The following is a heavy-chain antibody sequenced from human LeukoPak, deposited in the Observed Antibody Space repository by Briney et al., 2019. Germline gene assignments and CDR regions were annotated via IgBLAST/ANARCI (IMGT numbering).Heavy chain of an antibody. CDR3: AKVFSLGLGIDAFDI. J-gene: IGHJ3*02. CDR1: GFTFDNYA. Sequence: PGGSLRLSCAASGFTFDNYAMHWVRQAPGKGLEWVSGISWNSGSIGYADSVKGRFTISRDNAKNSLYLQMNSLRAEDTALYYCAKVFSLGLGIDAFDIWGQGTVVTVSS. V-gene: IGHV3-9*01. CDR2: ISWNSGSI. D-gene: IGHD3-16*01.